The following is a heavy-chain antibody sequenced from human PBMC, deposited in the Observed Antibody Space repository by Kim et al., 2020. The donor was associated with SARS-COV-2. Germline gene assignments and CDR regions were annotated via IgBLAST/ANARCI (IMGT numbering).Heavy chain of an antibody. CDR3: ERVRRITMIVVGKCDI. V-gene: IGHV4-59*01. J-gene: IGHJ3*02. Sequence: SLKSRVTISVDTSKKQFSLKLSSVTAADTAVYYCERVRRITMIVVGKCDIWGQGTMVTVSS. D-gene: IGHD3-22*01.